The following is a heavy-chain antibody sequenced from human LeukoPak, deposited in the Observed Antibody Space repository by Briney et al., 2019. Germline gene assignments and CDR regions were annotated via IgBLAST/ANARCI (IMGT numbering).Heavy chain of an antibody. J-gene: IGHJ5*02. CDR3: AGDLDPRYCSSTSCYPIDP. D-gene: IGHD2-2*01. Sequence: GGSLRLSCAASGFTFSSYSMNWVRQAPGKGLEWVSSISSSSSYIYYAGSVKGRFTISRDNAKNSLYLQMNSLRAEDTAVYYCAGDLDPRYCSSTSCYPIDPWGQGTLVTVSS. CDR1: GFTFSSYS. V-gene: IGHV3-21*01. CDR2: ISSSSSYI.